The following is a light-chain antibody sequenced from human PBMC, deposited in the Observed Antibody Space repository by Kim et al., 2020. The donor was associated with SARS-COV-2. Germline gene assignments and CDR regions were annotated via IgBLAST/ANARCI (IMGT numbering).Light chain of an antibody. V-gene: IGKV3-15*01. CDR1: QSVSSN. CDR2: GAS. Sequence: EIVMTQSPATLSVSPGERATLSCRASQSVSSNLAWYQQKPGQAPRLLIYGASTRATGIASRFSGSGSGTEFTLPISSLQSEDVAVYYCQEYNNWPLKFGQGTKVGIK. J-gene: IGKJ1*01. CDR3: QEYNNWPLK.